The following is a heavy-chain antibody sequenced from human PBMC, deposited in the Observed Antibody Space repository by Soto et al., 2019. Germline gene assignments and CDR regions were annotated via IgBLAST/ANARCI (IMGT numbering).Heavy chain of an antibody. CDR3: ARAGGGSYYYDLDV. V-gene: IGHV3-30*03. CDR1: GFTFSSYA. D-gene: IGHD2-15*01. Sequence: GGSRRLSWAASGFTFSSYAMHWVRQAPGKGLEWVAVISFGGSTKYYADPVTGRFTISRDDSKNTRFLQMNSLRAEATAVYSCARAGGGSYYYDLDVWGQGTTVTVSS. CDR2: ISFGGSTK. J-gene: IGHJ6*02.